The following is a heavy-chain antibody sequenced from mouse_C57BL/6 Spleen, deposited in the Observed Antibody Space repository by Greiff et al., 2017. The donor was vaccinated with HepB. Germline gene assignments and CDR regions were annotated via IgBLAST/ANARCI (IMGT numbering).Heavy chain of an antibody. Sequence: DVKLQESGGGLVQPGGSMKLSCVASGFTFSNYWMNWVRQSPEKGLEWVAQIRLKSDNYATHYAESVKGRFTISRDDSKSSVYLQMNNLRAEDTGIYYCTGGGSSWYFDVWGTGTTVTVSS. CDR3: TGGGSSWYFDV. D-gene: IGHD1-1*01. CDR2: IRLKSDNYAT. V-gene: IGHV6-3*01. CDR1: GFTFSNYW. J-gene: IGHJ1*03.